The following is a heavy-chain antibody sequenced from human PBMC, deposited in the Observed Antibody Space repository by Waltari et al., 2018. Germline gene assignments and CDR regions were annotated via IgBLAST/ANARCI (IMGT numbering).Heavy chain of an antibody. CDR2: IKQDGSEK. V-gene: IGHV3-7*04. CDR1: GFTFSSPW. J-gene: IGHJ4*02. CDR3: ARGLPAAAQY. D-gene: IGHD6-13*01. Sequence: EVQLVESGGGLVQPGGSLRLPCAASGFTFSSPWMSWVRQAPGKGLEWVANIKQDGSEKYYVDSVKGRFTISRDNAKNSLYLQMNSLRAEDTAVYYCARGLPAAAQYWGQGTLVTVSS.